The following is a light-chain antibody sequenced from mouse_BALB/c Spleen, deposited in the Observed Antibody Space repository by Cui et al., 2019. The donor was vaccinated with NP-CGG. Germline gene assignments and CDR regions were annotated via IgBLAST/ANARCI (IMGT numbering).Light chain of an antibody. V-gene: IGLV1*01. CDR2: GTN. CDR1: TGAVTTSNY. J-gene: IGLJ1*01. CDR3: ALWYSNHWV. Sequence: QPIVTQQSALTTSPAETVTLTCRSSTGAVTTSNYANWVQEKPDHLFTGLIGGTNNRVPGVPARFSGSLIGDKAALTITGAQTEDEAIYFCALWYSNHWVFGGGAKLTVL.